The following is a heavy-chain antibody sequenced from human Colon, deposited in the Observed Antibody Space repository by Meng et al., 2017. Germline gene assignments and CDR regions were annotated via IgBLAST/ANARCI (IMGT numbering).Heavy chain of an antibody. D-gene: IGHD2-15*01. CDR3: AEGWTRHR. Sequence: QLQLQESVPELVTPSETLALTCTVSGVRSGGGFYWKSIRQVPGKGLEWIGYSYYSGTTYYNPSLKGRATISVDTPKLQFSLNLTSVTAADTGVYYCAEGWTRHRWGQGTLVTVSS. CDR2: SYYSGTT. V-gene: IGHV4-31*03. J-gene: IGHJ4*02. CDR1: GVRSGGGFY.